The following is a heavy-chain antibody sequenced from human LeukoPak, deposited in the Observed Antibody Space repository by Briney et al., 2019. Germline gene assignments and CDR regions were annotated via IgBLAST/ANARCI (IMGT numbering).Heavy chain of an antibody. CDR3: AKHGDTTGTTWTFDSDY. D-gene: IGHD1-1*01. Sequence: GGSLRLSCAASGFTFSPCGMHWVRQAPGKGLEWVAFIRYDGNNKYYSDSVKGRFTISRDNSKNTLYLQMNSLRAEDTAVYYCAKHGDTTGTTWTFDSDYWGQGTLVTVSS. CDR1: GFTFSPCG. J-gene: IGHJ4*02. V-gene: IGHV3-30*02. CDR2: IRYDGNNK.